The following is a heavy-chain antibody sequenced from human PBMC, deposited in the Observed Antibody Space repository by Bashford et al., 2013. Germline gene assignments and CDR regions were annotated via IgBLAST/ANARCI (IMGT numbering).Heavy chain of an antibody. V-gene: IGHV1-8*01. CDR1: GYTFPSYD. J-gene: IGHJ4*02. CDR2: MNPNSGNT. D-gene: IGHD3-10*01. CDR3: ARGTRFGYGEXYFDY. Sequence: ASVKVSCKTSGYTFPSYDINWVRQATGRGLEWMGWMNPNSGNTGYAQKFQGRVTMTRNTSITTAYMELSSLRSEDTAVYYCARGTRFGYGEXYFDYVGPGNPGPPSPQ.